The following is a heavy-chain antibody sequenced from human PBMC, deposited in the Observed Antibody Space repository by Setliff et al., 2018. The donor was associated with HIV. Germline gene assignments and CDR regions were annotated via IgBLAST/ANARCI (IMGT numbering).Heavy chain of an antibody. Sequence: PSETLSLTCSVSGDSISNSAYFWGWIRQPSGKGLEYIGSIYYNGDTYYNPSLKSRVTISVDTSNNQFSLKLWSVTAADTAVYYCARRLVVVAAEDYFDSWGQGALVTVSS. CDR3: ARRLVVVAAEDYFDS. CDR2: IYYNGDT. D-gene: IGHD2-15*01. J-gene: IGHJ4*02. CDR1: GDSISNSAYF. V-gene: IGHV4-39*01.